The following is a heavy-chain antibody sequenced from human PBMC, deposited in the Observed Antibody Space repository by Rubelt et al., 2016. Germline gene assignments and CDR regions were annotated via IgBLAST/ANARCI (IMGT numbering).Heavy chain of an antibody. V-gene: IGHV3-23*04. J-gene: IGHJ4*02. D-gene: IGHD1-20*01. CDR1: GFTFSDYG. CDR2: ISRSGSNT. Sequence: EVQLVESGGGLVQPGGSLRLSCAASGFTFSDYGMTWVRQAPGKGLEWVSAISRSGSNTYFAESVKDRIIISRDNSKRTVSLQMNSLRADDTAVYYCTKGGGAITPYDSWGQGTLVTVSS. CDR3: TKGGGAITPYDS.